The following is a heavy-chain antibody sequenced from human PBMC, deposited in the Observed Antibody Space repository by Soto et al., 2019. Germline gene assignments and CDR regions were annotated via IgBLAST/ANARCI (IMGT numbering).Heavy chain of an antibody. J-gene: IGHJ6*02. Sequence: QVQLVQSGAEVKKPGSSVKVSCKASGGTFSNYGISWVRQAPGQGLEWMGGIIPMFGTSNYAQEFQGRVTITADASTSTAYMELSSLRSEDTAVYYCARDRTSTLVDRYYSMDVWGQGTTVTVSS. CDR3: ARDRTSTLVDRYYSMDV. D-gene: IGHD1-26*01. V-gene: IGHV1-69*01. CDR2: IIPMFGTS. CDR1: GGTFSNYG.